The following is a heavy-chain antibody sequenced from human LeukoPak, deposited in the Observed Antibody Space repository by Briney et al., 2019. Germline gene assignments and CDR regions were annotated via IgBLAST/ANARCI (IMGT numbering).Heavy chain of an antibody. J-gene: IGHJ4*02. CDR1: GFTFSNYA. Sequence: GGSPRLSCAASGFTFSNYAMSWVRQAPGKGLEWVSGISGSGGYTYYADSVKGRLTISRDNSKNTLYLQMNSLRAEDTAVYYCARGPEALDYWGQGTLVTVSS. V-gene: IGHV3-23*01. CDR2: ISGSGGYT. CDR3: ARGPEALDY.